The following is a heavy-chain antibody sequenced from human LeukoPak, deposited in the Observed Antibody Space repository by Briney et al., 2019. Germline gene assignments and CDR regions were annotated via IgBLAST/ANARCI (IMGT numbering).Heavy chain of an antibody. V-gene: IGHV3-15*01. CDR2: IKSKTDGGTT. J-gene: IGHJ5*02. D-gene: IGHD3/OR15-3a*01. CDR1: GFTFSNAW. CDR3: TTDPVMIFGDNWSDP. Sequence: GGSLRLSCAASGFTFSNAWMSWVRQAPGKGLEWVGRIKSKTDGGTTDYAAPVKGRFTISRDDSKNTLYLQMNSLKTEDTAVYYCTTDPVMIFGDNWSDPWGQGTLVTVSS.